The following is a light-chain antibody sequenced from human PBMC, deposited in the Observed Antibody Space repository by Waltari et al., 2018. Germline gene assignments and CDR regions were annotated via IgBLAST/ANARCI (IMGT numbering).Light chain of an antibody. CDR3: QKNGALPAT. Sequence: RASYSMGKYLNCYQQKPGQAPSLLIYASSIRSTGIPDRFSGSGSGTDFSLTISSQEPEDFGVYYCQKNGALPATFGQGTKVEIK. V-gene: IGKV3-20*01. J-gene: IGKJ1*01. CDR1: YSMGKY. CDR2: ASS.